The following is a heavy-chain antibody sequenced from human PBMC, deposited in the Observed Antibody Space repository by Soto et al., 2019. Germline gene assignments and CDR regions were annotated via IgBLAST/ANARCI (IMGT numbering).Heavy chain of an antibody. J-gene: IGHJ6*02. D-gene: IGHD3-22*01. CDR2: INLSGST. CDR1: GGSFSGYY. V-gene: IGHV4-34*01. CDR3: ARALLYYDSSGYYYGGDYSMDV. Sequence: SETLSLTCAVYGGSFSGYYWSWIRQPPGKGLEWIGEINLSGSTNYNPSLKSRVTISVDTSKNQFSLKLSSVTAADTAVYYCARALLYYDSSGYYYGGDYSMDVWGQGTTVTVSS.